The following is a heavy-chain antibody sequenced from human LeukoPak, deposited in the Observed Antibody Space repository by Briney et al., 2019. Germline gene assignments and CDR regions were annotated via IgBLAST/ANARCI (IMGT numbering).Heavy chain of an antibody. CDR1: GYTFTSYG. V-gene: IGHV1-18*01. J-gene: IGHJ4*02. CDR2: VSDYNGAT. D-gene: IGHD2-15*01. CDR3: ARESGGSRYRGDFDY. Sequence: ASVKVSCKASGYTFTSYGISWARQAPGQGLEWMGWVSDYNGATKYAQKFQGRVTMTTDTSTTTVYMELRSLRSDDTAVYYCARESGGSRYRGDFDYWGQGTLVTVSS.